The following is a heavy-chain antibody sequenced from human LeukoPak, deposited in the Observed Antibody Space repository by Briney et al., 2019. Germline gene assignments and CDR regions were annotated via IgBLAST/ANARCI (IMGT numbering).Heavy chain of an antibody. J-gene: IGHJ4*02. CDR3: ARAPCVYDYVWGSYRQDDF. Sequence: ASAKVSCKASGYTFSGCDIHWVRQAPGQGLEWMGIINPSGGDTNYAQKFQGRVTMTRDTSTSTVYMELSSLRSEDTAVYYCARAPCVYDYVWGSYRQDDFWGQGTLVTISS. CDR1: GYTFSGCD. V-gene: IGHV1-46*01. D-gene: IGHD3-16*02. CDR2: INPSGGDT.